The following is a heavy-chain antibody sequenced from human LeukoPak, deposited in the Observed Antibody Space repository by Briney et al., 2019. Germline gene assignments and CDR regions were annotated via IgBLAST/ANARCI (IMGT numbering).Heavy chain of an antibody. CDR2: IWYDGSNK. J-gene: IGHJ4*02. V-gene: IGHV3-33*08. Sequence: GRSLSLSCSVSGFTFSTYAIHCVRQAPGNGLGWVALIWYDGSNKYYAHSVKGRFTMSRDNSKNTLYLQMNSLRADDTAVYYCARDVFTTYDTGGGYFDYWGREPWSPSPQ. CDR1: GFTFSTYA. D-gene: IGHD3-22*01. CDR3: ARDVFTTYDTGGGYFDY.